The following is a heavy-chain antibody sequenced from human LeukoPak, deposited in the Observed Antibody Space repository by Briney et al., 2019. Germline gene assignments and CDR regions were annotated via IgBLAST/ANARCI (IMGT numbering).Heavy chain of an antibody. CDR1: GYTFTTYW. J-gene: IGHJ4*02. V-gene: IGHV5-51*01. Sequence: GESLKISCKGPGYTFTTYWIAWVRQMPGKGLEWMGIIYPGDYDTRYSPSFQGQVTISADKSISTAYLQWSKLKASDTAMYYCARNYGSGNYYTPFGFWGQGTLVTVSS. D-gene: IGHD3-10*01. CDR2: IYPGDYDT. CDR3: ARNYGSGNYYTPFGF.